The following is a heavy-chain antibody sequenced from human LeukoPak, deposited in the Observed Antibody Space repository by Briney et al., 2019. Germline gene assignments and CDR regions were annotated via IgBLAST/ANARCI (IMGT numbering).Heavy chain of an antibody. Sequence: PGGSLRLSCAASGFSFNSYGMHWVRQAPGKGLEGVAVMWYDGSNKYYADSVKGRFTISRGDSKNTLYLQMNSLRAEDTAVYYCARSVTTRGDFDYWGQGTLVTVSS. CDR3: ARSVTTRGDFDY. CDR2: MWYDGSNK. V-gene: IGHV3-33*01. CDR1: GFSFNSYG. J-gene: IGHJ4*02. D-gene: IGHD4-17*01.